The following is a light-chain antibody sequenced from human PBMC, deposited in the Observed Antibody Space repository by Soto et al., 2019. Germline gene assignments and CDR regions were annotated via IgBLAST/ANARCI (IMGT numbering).Light chain of an antibody. CDR1: QGLSHY. J-gene: IGKJ5*01. V-gene: IGKV1-27*01. CDR2: GAS. Sequence: DIQMTQSPSSLSASVGDRVTITCRASQGLSHYLAWYQQKPGKVPRLLIYGASTLQSGVPSRFSGSGSGTNFTLTITSLQPEDSATYFCQQAKSFPLTFGQGTRLEIK. CDR3: QQAKSFPLT.